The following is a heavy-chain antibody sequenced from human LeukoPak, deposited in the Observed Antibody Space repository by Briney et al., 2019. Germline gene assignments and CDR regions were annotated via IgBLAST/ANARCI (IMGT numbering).Heavy chain of an antibody. D-gene: IGHD3-3*01. V-gene: IGHV4-59*02. Sequence: SETLSLTCTVSGGSVSSYYWTWIRQPPGKGLEWIGYIYYSGSTNYNPSLKSRVTISVDTSKNQFSLKLSSVTAADTAVYYCALLGGDFWSGYYPNYFDYWGQGTLVTVSS. CDR3: ALLGGDFWSGYYPNYFDY. CDR1: GGSVSSYY. J-gene: IGHJ4*02. CDR2: IYYSGST.